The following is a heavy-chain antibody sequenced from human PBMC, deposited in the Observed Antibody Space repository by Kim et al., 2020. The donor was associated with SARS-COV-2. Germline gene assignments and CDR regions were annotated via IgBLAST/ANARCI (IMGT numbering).Heavy chain of an antibody. CDR2: ISSSSSYI. V-gene: IGHV3-21*01. CDR3: ACGDGQRWLIYYYCYDGMDA. CDR1: GFTFSSYS. D-gene: IGHD5-18*01. J-gene: IGHJ6*02. Sequence: GGSLRLSCAASGFTFSSYSMNWVRQAPGKGLEWVSSISSSSSYIYYADSVKGRFTISRDNAKNSLYLQMNSLRAEDTALYYCACGDGQRWLIYYYCYDGMDAWGQGTTVTVSS.